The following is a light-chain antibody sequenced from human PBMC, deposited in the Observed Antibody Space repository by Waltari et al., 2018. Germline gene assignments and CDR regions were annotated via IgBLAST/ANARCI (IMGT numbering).Light chain of an antibody. CDR2: GAS. Sequence: EIVLTQSPGTLSLSPGERATLSCRASQSVTSNYLAWYQQKPGQAPRLLIFGASSRATGIPDRFSGSGSGTDFTRTISRLEPEDFAVYYCQQYDYSALFTFGPGTKVDIK. CDR3: QQYDYSALFT. V-gene: IGKV3-20*01. CDR1: QSVTSNY. J-gene: IGKJ3*01.